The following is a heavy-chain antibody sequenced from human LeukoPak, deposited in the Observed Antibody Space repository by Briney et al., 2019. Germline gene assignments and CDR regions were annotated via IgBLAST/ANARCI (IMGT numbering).Heavy chain of an antibody. CDR3: ATLTMSGLGIIPPAS. CDR2: IYYSGST. D-gene: IGHD3/OR15-3a*01. V-gene: IGHV4-39*07. CDR1: GGSISSSSYY. Sequence: SETLSLTCTVSGGSISSSSYYWGWLRQPPGKGLEWIGSIYYSGSTYYNPSLKSRVTISVDTSKDQFSLKLSSVTAADTAVYYCATLTMSGLGIIPPASWGQGTLVTVSS. J-gene: IGHJ5*02.